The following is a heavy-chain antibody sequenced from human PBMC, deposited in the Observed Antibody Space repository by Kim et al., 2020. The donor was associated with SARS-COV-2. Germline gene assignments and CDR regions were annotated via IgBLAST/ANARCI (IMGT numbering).Heavy chain of an antibody. D-gene: IGHD4-17*01. CDR2: FDPEDGET. V-gene: IGHV1-24*01. J-gene: IGHJ6*02. Sequence: ASVKVSCKVSGYTLTELSMHWVRQAPGKGLEWMGGFDPEDGETIYAQKFQGRVTMTEDTSTDTAYMELSSLRSEDTAVYYCATPTVTVRYYYYYGMDVWGQGTTVTVSS. CDR3: ATPTVTVRYYYYYGMDV. CDR1: GYTLTELS.